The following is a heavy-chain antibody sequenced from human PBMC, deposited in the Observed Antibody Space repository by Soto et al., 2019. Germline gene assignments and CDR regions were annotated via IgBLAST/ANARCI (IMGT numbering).Heavy chain of an antibody. CDR3: ARSYSSSWLGPGY. Sequence: SETLSLTCTVSGGSISSSNYYSCWLRLRPGKGLEWIGSIYYSGSTYYNPSLKSRVTISVDTSKNQFSLKLSSVTAADTAVYYCARSYSSSWLGPGYWGQGTLVTVSS. J-gene: IGHJ4*02. V-gene: IGHV4-39*01. CDR1: GGSISSSNYY. D-gene: IGHD6-13*01. CDR2: IYYSGST.